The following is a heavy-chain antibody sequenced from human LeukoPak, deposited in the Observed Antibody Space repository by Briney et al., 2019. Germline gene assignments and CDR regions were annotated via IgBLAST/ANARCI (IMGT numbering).Heavy chain of an antibody. D-gene: IGHD5-12*01. CDR1: GASVSSGRYE. V-gene: IGHV4-61*01. Sequence: KPSETLSLTCTVSGASVSSGRYEWGWLRQPGGKGLEWIVYMYYSGSTNYNPSLKSRLTISVDTSKHQFSLKLSSVTAADTAVYYCARERGGYSASPYYFDSWGQGTLVTVSS. CDR2: MYYSGST. CDR3: ARERGGYSASPYYFDS. J-gene: IGHJ4*02.